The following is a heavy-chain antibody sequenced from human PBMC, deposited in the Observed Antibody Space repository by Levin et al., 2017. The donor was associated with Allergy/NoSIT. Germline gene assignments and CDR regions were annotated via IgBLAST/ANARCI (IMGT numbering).Heavy chain of an antibody. CDR1: GFTFSNSG. J-gene: IGHJ3*02. V-gene: IGHV3-23*01. CDR2: ITAGGEST. CDR3: AKCSGGSCDNPFDI. D-gene: IGHD2-15*01. Sequence: GGSLRLSCAASGFTFSNSGMSWVRQAPGKGLEWVSAITAGGESTYYAESVKGRFTISRDNSKNTLYLQMDSLRAEDTAIYYCAKCSGGSCDNPFDIWGQGTMVIVSS.